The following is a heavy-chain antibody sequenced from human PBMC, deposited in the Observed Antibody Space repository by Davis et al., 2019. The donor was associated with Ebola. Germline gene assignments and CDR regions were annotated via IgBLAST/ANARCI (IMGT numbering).Heavy chain of an antibody. J-gene: IGHJ5*02. CDR1: GFSVSSNY. D-gene: IGHD5-18*01. CDR3: ASGLRGYSYGNWFDP. CDR2: ITSNSYI. Sequence: GESLKISCAASGFSVSSNYMNWVRQAPGKGLEWVSSITSNSYIYYADSVKGRFTISRDNAENSLYLQMNSLRAEDTAVYYCASGLRGYSYGNWFDPWGQGTLVTVSS. V-gene: IGHV3-69-1*01.